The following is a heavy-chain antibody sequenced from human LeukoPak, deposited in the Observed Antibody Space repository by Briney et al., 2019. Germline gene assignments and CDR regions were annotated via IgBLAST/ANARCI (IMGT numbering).Heavy chain of an antibody. J-gene: IGHJ3*02. Sequence: PGGCLRLSCAASGFTLSSYSMDWVRQAPGKGLAWVSHISSRSSPIYYADSVKGRFTISRDNAKNSLYLQMNSLRAEDTAVYYCARVLLERPGIDSFDIWGQGTMVTVSS. CDR3: ARVLLERPGIDSFDI. CDR2: ISSRSSPI. CDR1: GFTLSSYS. D-gene: IGHD1-1*01. V-gene: IGHV3-48*01.